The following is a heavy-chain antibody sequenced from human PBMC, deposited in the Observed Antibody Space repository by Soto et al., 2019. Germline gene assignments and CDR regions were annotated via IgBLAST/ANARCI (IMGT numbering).Heavy chain of an antibody. CDR2: IIPIFGTA. Sequence: SVKISCKASGGTFSSYAISWVRQAPGQGLEWMGGIIPIFGTANYAQKFQGRVTITADESTSTAYMELSSLRSEDTAVYYCARSLGYPKTPFDYWGQGTLVTVSS. D-gene: IGHD2-2*03. J-gene: IGHJ4*02. V-gene: IGHV1-69*13. CDR1: GGTFSSYA. CDR3: ARSLGYPKTPFDY.